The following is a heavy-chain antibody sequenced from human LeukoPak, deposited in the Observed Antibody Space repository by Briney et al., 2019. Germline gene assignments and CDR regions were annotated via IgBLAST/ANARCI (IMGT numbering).Heavy chain of an antibody. D-gene: IGHD6-13*01. Sequence: GGSLRLSCAASGFTVSSNYMNWVRQAPGKGLEWVSVIYSGGSTYYADSVKGRFTISRDNSKNTLYLQMNSLRAEDTAVYYCARDSLYSSTWSPRALDVWRQGTMVTVSS. CDR2: IYSGGST. V-gene: IGHV3-53*01. CDR3: ARDSLYSSTWSPRALDV. J-gene: IGHJ3*01. CDR1: GFTVSSNY.